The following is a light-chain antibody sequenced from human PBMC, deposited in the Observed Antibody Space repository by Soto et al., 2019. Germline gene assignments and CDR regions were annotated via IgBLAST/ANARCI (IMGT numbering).Light chain of an antibody. CDR1: SNDVGGYNY. CDR2: DVS. Sequence: QSALTQPASVSGSPGQSITISCTGTSNDVGGYNYVSWYQQHPGKAPKLMIYDVSNRPSGVSNRFSGSKSGNTASLTISGRQAEDEDDYYCSSYTSSSTLVVFGVGTQLTVL. V-gene: IGLV2-14*01. J-gene: IGLJ2*01. CDR3: SSYTSSSTLVV.